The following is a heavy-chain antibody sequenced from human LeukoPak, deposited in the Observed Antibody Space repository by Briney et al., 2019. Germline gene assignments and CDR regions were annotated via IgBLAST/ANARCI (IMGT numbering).Heavy chain of an antibody. V-gene: IGHV4-34*01. D-gene: IGHD3-10*01. CDR1: GGSFSGYY. Sequence: PSETLSLTCAVYGGSFSGYYWSWIRQPPGKGLEWIGEINHSGSTNYNPSLKSRVTISVDTSKNQFSLKLSSVTAADTAVYYCARPLGGSGSYPTWGQGTLVTVSS. CDR3: ARPLGGSGSYPT. J-gene: IGHJ5*02. CDR2: INHSGST.